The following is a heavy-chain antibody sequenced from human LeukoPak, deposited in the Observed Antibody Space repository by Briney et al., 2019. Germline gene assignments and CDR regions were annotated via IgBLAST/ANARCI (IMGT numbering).Heavy chain of an antibody. CDR1: GGSVSSGSYY. J-gene: IGHJ4*02. CDR2: IYYSGST. V-gene: IGHV4-61*01. CDR3: ARVGRDMQGDY. Sequence: NPSETLSLTCTVSGGSVSSGSYYWSWIRQPPGKGLEWIGYIYYSGSTNYNPSLKSRVTISVDTSKNQFSLKLSSVTAVVTAVYYCARVGRDMQGDYWGQGTLVTVSS.